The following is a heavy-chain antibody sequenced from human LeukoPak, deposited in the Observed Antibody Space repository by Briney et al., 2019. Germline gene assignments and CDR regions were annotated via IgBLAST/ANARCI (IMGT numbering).Heavy chain of an antibody. Sequence: GGSLRLSCAASGFTFSSYWMSWVRQAPGKGLEGVANIKQDGSEKYYVDSVKGRFTISRDNAKNSLYLQMNSLRAEDTAVYYCARDSSGWYSDYWGQGTLVTVSS. CDR2: IKQDGSEK. CDR1: GFTFSSYW. J-gene: IGHJ4*02. D-gene: IGHD6-19*01. CDR3: ARDSSGWYSDY. V-gene: IGHV3-7*04.